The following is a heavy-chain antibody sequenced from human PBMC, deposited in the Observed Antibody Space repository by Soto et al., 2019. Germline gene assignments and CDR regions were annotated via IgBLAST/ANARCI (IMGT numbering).Heavy chain of an antibody. Sequence: PGGSLRLSCAASGFTFSGSAMHWVRQASGKGLEWVGRIRSKANSYATAYAASVKGRFTISRDDSKNTAYLQMNSLKTEDTAVYYCTSLGHYYDSSGWRNNNDYWGQGTLVTVSS. CDR2: IRSKANSYAT. CDR1: GFTFSGSA. CDR3: TSLGHYYDSSGWRNNNDY. D-gene: IGHD3-22*01. V-gene: IGHV3-73*01. J-gene: IGHJ4*02.